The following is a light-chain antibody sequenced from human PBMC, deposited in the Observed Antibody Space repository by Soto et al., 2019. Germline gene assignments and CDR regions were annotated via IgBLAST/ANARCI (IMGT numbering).Light chain of an antibody. Sequence: DIQMTQSPSSLSASVGDRVTITCHASQDISDYLNWYQHKPGKAPKLLIYDASNLETGVPSRFSGSGSGTDFTFTIISLQPEDIATYYCQQYDNLTMYTFGQGTKLEIK. J-gene: IGKJ2*01. CDR3: QQYDNLTMYT. V-gene: IGKV1-33*01. CDR2: DAS. CDR1: QDISDY.